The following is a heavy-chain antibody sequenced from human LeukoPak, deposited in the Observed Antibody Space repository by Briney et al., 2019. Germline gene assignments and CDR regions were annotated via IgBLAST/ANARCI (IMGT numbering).Heavy chain of an antibody. CDR3: ARAGSNWNLVGFYGY. V-gene: IGHV3-21*01. J-gene: IGHJ4*02. CDR2: ISSSSSSYI. Sequence: GGSVRLSCAASGFTFSSYSMNWVRKAPGKGLEWVSSISSSSSSYIYYADSVKGLFTTSRDNAKNSLYLQMNSLRADDTAVYYCARAGSNWNLVGFYGYWGQGTLVTVSS. CDR1: GFTFSSYS. D-gene: IGHD1-1*01.